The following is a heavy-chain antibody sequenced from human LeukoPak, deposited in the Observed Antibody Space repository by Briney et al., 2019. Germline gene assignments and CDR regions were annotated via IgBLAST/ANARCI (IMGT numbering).Heavy chain of an antibody. CDR3: AKSRGIYDNSGWRTFDD. CDR1: GFTFSSYG. CDR2: ISYDGSNK. Sequence: GGSLRLSCAASGFTFSSYGMHWVRQAPGKGLEWVAVISYDGSNKYYADSVKGRFTISRDNSKNTLYLQMNRLRADDTAVYYCAKSRGIYDNSGWRTFDDWGQGTLVTVSS. D-gene: IGHD6-19*01. J-gene: IGHJ4*02. V-gene: IGHV3-30*18.